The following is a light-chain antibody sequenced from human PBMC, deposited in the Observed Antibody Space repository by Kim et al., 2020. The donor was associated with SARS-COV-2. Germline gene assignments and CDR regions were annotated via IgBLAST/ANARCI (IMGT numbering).Light chain of an antibody. Sequence: SPGEKATLYCRASQSVSSRSLAWYQQKPGRAPRLLIYGASSRASGIPDRFSGSDLGTDFTLTISRLEPEDFAVYYCQQYDTSFLYTFGQGTKLEI. CDR3: QQYDTSFLYT. CDR1: QSVSSRS. CDR2: GAS. J-gene: IGKJ2*01. V-gene: IGKV3-20*01.